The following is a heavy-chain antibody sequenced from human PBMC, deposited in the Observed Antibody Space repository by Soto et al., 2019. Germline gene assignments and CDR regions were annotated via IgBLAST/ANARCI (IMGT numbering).Heavy chain of an antibody. CDR1: GFTFSSYA. D-gene: IGHD4-17*01. CDR3: AKDHHGDYPGTFDY. Sequence: EVQLLESGGGLVQPGGSLRLSCAASGFTFSSYALSWVRQAPGKGLEWVSAISGSGGSTYYAASVKGRFTISRDNSENTLYLQMNSRRAEDTAVYYCAKDHHGDYPGTFDYRGQGTLVTVSS. CDR2: ISGSGGST. J-gene: IGHJ4*02. V-gene: IGHV3-23*01.